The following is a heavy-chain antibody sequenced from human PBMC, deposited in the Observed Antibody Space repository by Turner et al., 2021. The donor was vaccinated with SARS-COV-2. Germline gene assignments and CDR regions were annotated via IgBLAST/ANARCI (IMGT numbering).Heavy chain of an antibody. D-gene: IGHD5-18*01. CDR3: ATQGAIGYRYAS. Sequence: QGQLQESGPGLVKPSGTLSLTCAVSGVSITSHTWWTWVRQPPGKGLEWIGELYHSGRTNYSPSLESRVTMSVDKSKNHFSLKPTSVTAADTAIYYCATQGAIGYRYASWGQGILVTVSS. V-gene: IGHV4-4*02. J-gene: IGHJ4*02. CDR2: LYHSGRT. CDR1: GVSITSHTW.